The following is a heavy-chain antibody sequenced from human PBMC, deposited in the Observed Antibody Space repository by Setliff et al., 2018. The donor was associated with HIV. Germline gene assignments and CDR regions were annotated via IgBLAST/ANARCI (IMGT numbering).Heavy chain of an antibody. D-gene: IGHD3-22*01. CDR3: ARDRYYDSSGYIPFDI. V-gene: IGHV5-51*01. Sequence: GESLKISCKGSGYSFTSYWIGWVRQMPGKGLEWMGIIYPGDSDTRYSPSFQGQVTISADKSISTAYLQWSSLKASDTAVYYCARDRYYDSSGYIPFDIWGQGTMVTVSS. CDR2: IYPGDSDT. J-gene: IGHJ3*02. CDR1: GYSFTSYW.